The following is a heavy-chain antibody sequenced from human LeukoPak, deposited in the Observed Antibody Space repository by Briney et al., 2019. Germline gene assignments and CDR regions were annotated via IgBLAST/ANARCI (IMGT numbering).Heavy chain of an antibody. D-gene: IGHD4-23*01. CDR1: GYTFTSYA. CDR2: IIPIFGTA. CDR3: ARDLYGRTTVVTHDNL. Sequence: SVKVSCKASGYTFTSYAMHWVRQAPGQRLEWMGGIIPIFGTANYAQKFQGRVTITADESTSTAYMELSSLRSEDTAVYYCARDLYGRTTVVTHDNLWGQGTLVTVSS. V-gene: IGHV1-69*13. J-gene: IGHJ4*02.